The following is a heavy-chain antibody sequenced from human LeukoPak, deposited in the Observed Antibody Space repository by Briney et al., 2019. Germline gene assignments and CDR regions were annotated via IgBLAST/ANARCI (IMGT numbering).Heavy chain of an antibody. CDR1: GGTFSSYA. J-gene: IGHJ5*02. CDR2: IIPIFGTA. Sequence: ASVKVSCKASGGTFSSYAISWVRQAPGQGLEWMGGIIPIFGTANYAQKFQGRVTITADESTSTAYMELSSLRSEDTAVYYCARDWVYCSSTSCPDVNWFDPWGQGTLVTVSS. D-gene: IGHD2-2*01. V-gene: IGHV1-69*13. CDR3: ARDWVYCSSTSCPDVNWFDP.